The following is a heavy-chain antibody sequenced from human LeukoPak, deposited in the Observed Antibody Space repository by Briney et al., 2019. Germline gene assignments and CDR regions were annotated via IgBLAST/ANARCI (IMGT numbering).Heavy chain of an antibody. Sequence: ASVKVSCKASGYTFTSYYMHWVRQAPGQGLEWMGIINPSGGSTSYAQKFQGRVTMTRDTSTSTVYMELSSLRSEDTAVYYCARVGKHYYGSGSFYYFDYWGQGTLVTVSS. V-gene: IGHV1-46*01. D-gene: IGHD3-10*01. CDR2: INPSGGST. CDR3: ARVGKHYYGSGSFYYFDY. CDR1: GYTFTSYY. J-gene: IGHJ4*02.